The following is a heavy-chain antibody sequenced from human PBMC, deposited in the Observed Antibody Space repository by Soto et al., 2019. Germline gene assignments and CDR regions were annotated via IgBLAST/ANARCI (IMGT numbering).Heavy chain of an antibody. D-gene: IGHD6-13*01. CDR3: ARDKHDDSSSWYWGHYYLFYGMDV. V-gene: IGHV1-69*13. CDR1: GGTFSSYA. CDR2: IIPIFGTA. Sequence: ASVKVSCKASGGTFSSYAISWVRQAPGQGLEWMGGIIPIFGTANYAQKFQGRVTITADESTSTAYMELSSLRSEDTAVYYCARDKHDDSSSWYWGHYYLFYGMDVWGQGTTVTVSS. J-gene: IGHJ6*02.